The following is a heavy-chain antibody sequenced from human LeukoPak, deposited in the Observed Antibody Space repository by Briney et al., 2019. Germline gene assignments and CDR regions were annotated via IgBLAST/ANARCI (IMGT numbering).Heavy chain of an antibody. CDR1: GFIFSSYT. CDR3: ARAIRRYYDSSGYYYVENFDY. CDR2: ISSSGDTE. J-gene: IGHJ4*02. D-gene: IGHD3-22*01. V-gene: IGHV3-48*01. Sequence: GGSLRLSCAASGFIFSSYTMNWVRQAPGKGLEWVSYISSSGDTEYYADSVQGRFIVSRDNAKNSLYLQLNSLRAEDTAVYYCARAIRRYYDSSGYYYVENFDYWGQGTLVTVSS.